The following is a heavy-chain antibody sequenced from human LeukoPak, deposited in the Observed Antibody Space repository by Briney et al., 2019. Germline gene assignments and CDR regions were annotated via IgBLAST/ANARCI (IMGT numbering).Heavy chain of an antibody. CDR2: IYSGGST. CDR3: ARDGGAQGGWLRVDAFDI. J-gene: IGHJ3*02. D-gene: IGHD5-12*01. CDR1: GFTVSSNY. Sequence: GGSLRLSCAASGFTVSSNYMSWVRQAPGKGLEWVSVIYSGGSTYYADSVKGRFTISRDNAKNSLYLQMNSLRAEDTAVYYCARDGGAQGGWLRVDAFDIWGQGTMVTVSS. V-gene: IGHV3-66*01.